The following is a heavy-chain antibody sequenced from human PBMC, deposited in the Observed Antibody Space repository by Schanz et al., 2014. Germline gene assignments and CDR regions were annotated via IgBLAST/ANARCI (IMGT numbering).Heavy chain of an antibody. CDR3: ARARGSNRGPRKYYFDY. V-gene: IGHV4-4*07. J-gene: IGHJ4*02. CDR2: IYTSGST. CDR1: GGSISTYY. Sequence: QVQLQESGPGLVKPSETLSLTCTVSGGSISTYYWSWIRQPAGKGLEWIGRIYTSGSTNYNPSLKSRVTMSVDTSKNPFSLKVRSVTAADTAVYYCARARGSNRGPRKYYFDYWGQGTLVTVSS.